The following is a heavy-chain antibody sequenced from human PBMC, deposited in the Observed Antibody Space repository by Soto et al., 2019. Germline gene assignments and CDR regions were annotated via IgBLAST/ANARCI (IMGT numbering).Heavy chain of an antibody. CDR2: IYWDDDK. CDR3: ARAGDYDLLTFDL. J-gene: IGHJ4*02. Sequence: QITLKESGPTLVRPAQTLTLTCAFSGFSLTTYDMGVAWIRQPPGKALEWLALIYWDDDKRYSPSLTDRLAGSKDTCRNQRVLTITNVETGDTATYFFARAGDYDLLTFDLWGSGILVNVSS. D-gene: IGHD4-17*01. V-gene: IGHV2-5*02. CDR1: GFSLTTYDMG.